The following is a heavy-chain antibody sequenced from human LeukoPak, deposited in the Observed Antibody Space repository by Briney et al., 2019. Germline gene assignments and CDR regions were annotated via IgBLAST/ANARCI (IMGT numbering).Heavy chain of an antibody. CDR3: AELGITMIGGV. V-gene: IGHV3-48*03. J-gene: IGHJ6*04. Sequence: PGWSLRLSCVASGFIFSSYEMNWVRQAPGQGLEWVSYISSSGSTRYYADSVNGRFTISRDNAKNSLYLQMNSPRAADTAVYYCAELGITMIGGVWGKGTTVTISS. D-gene: IGHD3-10*02. CDR2: ISSSGSTR. CDR1: GFIFSSYE.